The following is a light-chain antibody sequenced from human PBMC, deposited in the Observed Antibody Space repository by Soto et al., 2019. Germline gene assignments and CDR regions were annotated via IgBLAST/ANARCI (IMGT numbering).Light chain of an antibody. CDR3: QFYDSSLSGEGV. V-gene: IGLV1-40*01. CDR2: GNS. CDR1: SSNIGAGYD. Sequence: QSVLTQPPSVSGTPGQRVTISCTGSSSNIGAGYDVHWYQQLPGTAPKLLIYGNSNRPSGVPDRFSGSKSGTSASLAITGLQAEDEADYYCQFYDSSLSGEGVFGTGTKLTVL. J-gene: IGLJ1*01.